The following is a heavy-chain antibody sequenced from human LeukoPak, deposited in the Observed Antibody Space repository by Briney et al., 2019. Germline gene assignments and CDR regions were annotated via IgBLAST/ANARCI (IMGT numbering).Heavy chain of an antibody. CDR1: GYTFTSYG. J-gene: IGHJ5*02. V-gene: IGHV1-18*01. CDR3: ARDNSVRDEAWWFNP. CDR2: ISAYNGDT. D-gene: IGHD5-24*01. Sequence: ASVKVSCKASGYTFTSYGINWVRQAPGQGLEWMGWISAYNGDTNYAQKLQGRVTMTTDTSTSTAYMELRSLRSDDTAVYYCARDNSVRDEAWWFNPWGQGTLVTVPS.